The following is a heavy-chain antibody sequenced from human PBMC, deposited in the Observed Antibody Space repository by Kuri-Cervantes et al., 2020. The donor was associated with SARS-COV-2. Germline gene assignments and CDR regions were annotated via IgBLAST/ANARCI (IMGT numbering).Heavy chain of an antibody. CDR3: ARGYSLIDY. Sequence: ESLKISCTVSGGSISSYYWSWIRQPPGKGLEWIGYIYYSGSTNYNLSLRSRVTISVDTSKNQFSLKLSSVTAADTAVYYCARGYSLIDYWGQGTLVTVSS. V-gene: IGHV4-59*01. CDR1: GGSISSYY. CDR2: IYYSGST. J-gene: IGHJ4*02. D-gene: IGHD5-18*01.